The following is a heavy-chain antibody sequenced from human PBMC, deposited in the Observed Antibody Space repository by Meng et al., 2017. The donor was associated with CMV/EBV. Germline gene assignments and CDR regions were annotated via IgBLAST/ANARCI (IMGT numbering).Heavy chain of an antibody. J-gene: IGHJ4*02. CDR3: ARDSEKITYYYDSSGYSYSY. Sequence: ASVKVSCKASGYTFTSYAMHWVRQAPGQRLEWMGWSNAGNGNTNYAQKLQGRVTMTTDTSTSTAYMELRSLRSDDTAVYYCARDSEKITYYYDSSGYSYSYWGQGTLVTVSS. D-gene: IGHD3-22*01. V-gene: IGHV1-3*01. CDR1: GYTFTSYA. CDR2: SNAGNGNT.